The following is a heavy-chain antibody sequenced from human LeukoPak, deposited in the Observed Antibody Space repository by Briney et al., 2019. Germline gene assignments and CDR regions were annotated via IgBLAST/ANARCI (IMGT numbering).Heavy chain of an antibody. CDR3: VRHLSAGRPAFDI. CDR2: INHSGST. Sequence: SETLSLTCAVYGGSFSGYYWSWIRQPPGKGLEWIGEINHSGSTNYNPSLKSRVTISVDTSNNKFSLKLTSLTAADTAVYYCVRHLSAGRPAFDIWGQGTMVTVSS. D-gene: IGHD2-15*01. V-gene: IGHV4-34*01. J-gene: IGHJ3*02. CDR1: GGSFSGYY.